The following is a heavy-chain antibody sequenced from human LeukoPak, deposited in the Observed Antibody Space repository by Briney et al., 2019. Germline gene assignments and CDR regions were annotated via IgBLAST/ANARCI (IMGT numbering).Heavy chain of an antibody. Sequence: GGSLRLSCAASGFTFSSYEMNWVRQAPGKGLEWVSYISSSGSTIYCADSVKGRFTISRDNAKNSLYLQMNSLRAEDTAVYYCARLYSGSYPPGYWGQGTLVTVSS. D-gene: IGHD1-26*01. J-gene: IGHJ4*02. CDR1: GFTFSSYE. V-gene: IGHV3-48*03. CDR3: ARLYSGSYPPGY. CDR2: ISSSGSTI.